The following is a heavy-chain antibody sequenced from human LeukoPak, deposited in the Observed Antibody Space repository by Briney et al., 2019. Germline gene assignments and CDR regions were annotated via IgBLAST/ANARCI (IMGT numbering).Heavy chain of an antibody. Sequence: ASVKVSCKASGYTFTSYDINWVRQATGQGLEWMGWMNPNSGNTGYAQKFQGRVTMTRNTSISTAYMELSSLRAEDTALYYCAKDASPLEYDWFDPWGQGTLVTVSS. CDR2: MNPNSGNT. D-gene: IGHD2/OR15-2a*01. V-gene: IGHV1-8*01. CDR3: AKDASPLEYDWFDP. CDR1: GYTFTSYD. J-gene: IGHJ5*02.